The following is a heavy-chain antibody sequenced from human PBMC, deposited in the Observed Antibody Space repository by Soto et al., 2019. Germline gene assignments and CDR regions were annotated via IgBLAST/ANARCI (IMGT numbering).Heavy chain of an antibody. J-gene: IGHJ5*02. V-gene: IGHV1-18*04. CDR2: ISAYNGNT. Sequence: ASVKVSCKASGYTFTSYGISWVRQAPGQGLEWMGWISAYNGNTNYAQKLQGRVTMTTDTSTSTAYMELRNLRSDDTAVYYCARDPANMGWFDPWGQGTLVTVSS. D-gene: IGHD3-10*01. CDR3: ARDPANMGWFDP. CDR1: GYTFTSYG.